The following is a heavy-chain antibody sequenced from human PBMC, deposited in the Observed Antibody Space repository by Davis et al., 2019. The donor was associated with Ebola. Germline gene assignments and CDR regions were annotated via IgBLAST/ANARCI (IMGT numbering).Heavy chain of an antibody. CDR2: INAGNGNT. V-gene: IGHV1-3*01. D-gene: IGHD1-26*01. CDR1: GYTFTSYA. Sequence: ASVKVSCKASGYTFTSYAMHWVRQAPGQRLEWMGWINAGNGNTKYSQKFQGRVTITRDTSASTAYMELRSLRSDDTAVYYCAREGRYSGSYPLDYWGQGTLVTVSS. CDR3: AREGRYSGSYPLDY. J-gene: IGHJ4*02.